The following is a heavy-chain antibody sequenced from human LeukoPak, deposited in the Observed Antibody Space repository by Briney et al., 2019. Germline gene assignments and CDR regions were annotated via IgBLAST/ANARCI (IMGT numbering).Heavy chain of an antibody. D-gene: IGHD2-15*01. V-gene: IGHV4-59*02. CDR2: IYYSGST. Sequence: PSETLSLTCTVSGGSVSTYYWNWIRQPPGKGLEWIGYIYYSGSTNYNPSLKSRLTISVDTSKNQFSLKLSSVTAADTAVYYCASTSGYCSGGNCYSAFDYWGQGTLVTVSS. CDR3: ASTSGYCSGGNCYSAFDY. J-gene: IGHJ4*02. CDR1: GGSVSTYY.